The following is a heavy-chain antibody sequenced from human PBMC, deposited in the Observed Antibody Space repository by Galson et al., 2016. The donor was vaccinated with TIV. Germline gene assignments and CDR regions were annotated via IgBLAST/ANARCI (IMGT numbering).Heavy chain of an antibody. V-gene: IGHV4-59*08. Sequence: ETLSLTCSVSGGSISIYYWSWIRQPPGKGLERIGYIYYSGSTYYNPSLKSRVTMSVDTSKNQFSLKLSSVTAADTAVYYCARRLPAGDVGAFHIWGQGTMVSVSS. D-gene: IGHD1-26*01. CDR3: ARRLPAGDVGAFHI. CDR1: GGSISIYY. J-gene: IGHJ3*02. CDR2: IYYSGST.